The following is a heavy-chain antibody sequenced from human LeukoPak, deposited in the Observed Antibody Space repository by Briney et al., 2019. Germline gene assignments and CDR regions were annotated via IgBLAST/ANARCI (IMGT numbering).Heavy chain of an antibody. CDR1: GYXFITYG. J-gene: IGHJ4*02. V-gene: IGHV1-18*01. D-gene: IGHD3-22*01. CDR3: ARPYDSSGYYNYYFDN. Sequence: ASVKVSCKSSGYXFITYGIIWVRQAPGQGLEWMGWISAYNRSTDYAQNLQGRVTMTTDTSTSTAYREMRSLRSDDTAVYYCARPYDSSGYYNYYFDNWGQGTLVTVSS. CDR2: ISAYNRST.